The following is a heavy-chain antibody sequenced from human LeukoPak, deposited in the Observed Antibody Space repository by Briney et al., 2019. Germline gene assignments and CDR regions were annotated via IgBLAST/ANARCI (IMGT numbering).Heavy chain of an antibody. V-gene: IGHV4-59*08. CDR2: IYYSGSS. Sequence: SETLSLTCTVSGDSISSYYWSWIRQPPGKGLEWIGDIYYSGSSNYNPSLKSRVTILADMSKNQFSLKLSSVTAADTAVYYCARLGRGVIIKNWFDPWGQGTLVTVSS. D-gene: IGHD3-10*01. CDR3: ARLGRGVIIKNWFDP. J-gene: IGHJ5*02. CDR1: GDSISSYY.